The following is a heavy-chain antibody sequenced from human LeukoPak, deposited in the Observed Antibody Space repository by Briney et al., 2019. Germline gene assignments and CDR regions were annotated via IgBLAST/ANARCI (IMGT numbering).Heavy chain of an antibody. D-gene: IGHD3-10*01. CDR1: GYSFTSYW. Sequence: GESLKISCKGSGYSFTSYWIGWVRQMPGKGLEWMGIIYPGDSDTRYSPSFQGQVTISADKSISTAYLQWSGLKASDTAMYYCARTNGGSGSYGYYYYGMDVWGQGTTVTVSS. V-gene: IGHV5-51*01. J-gene: IGHJ6*02. CDR3: ARTNGGSGSYGYYYYGMDV. CDR2: IYPGDSDT.